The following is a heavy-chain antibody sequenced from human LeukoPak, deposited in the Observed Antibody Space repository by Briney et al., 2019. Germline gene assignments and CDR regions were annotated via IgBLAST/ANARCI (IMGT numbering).Heavy chain of an antibody. J-gene: IGHJ4*02. V-gene: IGHV3-23*01. Sequence: GASLRLSCAASGFTFSNYAMSWVRQAPGKGLEWVSAVSGRDTSTYYTDSVKGRFTISRDNSKNTLYLQMNSLSAEDTAIYYCAKWGDYDVLTGYYDSDYWGQGTLVTISS. CDR1: GFTFSNYA. CDR2: VSGRDTST. D-gene: IGHD3-9*01. CDR3: AKWGDYDVLTGYYDSDY.